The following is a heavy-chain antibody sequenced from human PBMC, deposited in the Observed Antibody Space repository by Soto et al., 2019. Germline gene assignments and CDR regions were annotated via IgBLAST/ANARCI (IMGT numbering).Heavy chain of an antibody. CDR2: ISYDGSNK. CDR3: ARGSHWGYGMDV. Sequence: GGSLILSCAASGFTFSSYAMHWVRQAPGKGLEWVAVISYDGSNKYYADSVKGRFTISRDNSKNTLYLQMNSLRAEDTAVYYCARGSHWGYGMDVWGQGTTVTVSS. J-gene: IGHJ6*02. D-gene: IGHD7-27*01. CDR1: GFTFSSYA. V-gene: IGHV3-30-3*01.